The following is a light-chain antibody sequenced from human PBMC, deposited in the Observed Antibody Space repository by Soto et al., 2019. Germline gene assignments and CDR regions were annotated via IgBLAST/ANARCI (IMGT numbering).Light chain of an antibody. CDR2: EVS. CDR3: ISYTSSYTYV. V-gene: IGLV2-14*01. Sequence: QSALTQPASVSGSPGQSITISCTGTSSDVGGYNYVSWYQQHPGKAPKLIIYEVSNRPSGVSHRFSGSKSGNTASLTISGLQAEDEADYYCISYTSSYTYVFGSGTKVTVL. CDR1: SSDVGGYNY. J-gene: IGLJ1*01.